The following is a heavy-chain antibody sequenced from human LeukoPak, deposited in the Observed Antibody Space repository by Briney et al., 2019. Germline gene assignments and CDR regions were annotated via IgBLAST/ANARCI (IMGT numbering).Heavy chain of an antibody. Sequence: EASVKVSCKASGYTFTSYGISWVRQAPGQGLEWMGWISAYNGNTNYAQKLQGRVTMTTDTSASTAYMELSSLRSEDTAVYYCARRGDDSSGYYYGEAFDIWGQGTMVTVSS. V-gene: IGHV1-18*01. CDR1: GYTFTSYG. CDR3: ARRGDDSSGYYYGEAFDI. J-gene: IGHJ3*02. CDR2: ISAYNGNT. D-gene: IGHD3-22*01.